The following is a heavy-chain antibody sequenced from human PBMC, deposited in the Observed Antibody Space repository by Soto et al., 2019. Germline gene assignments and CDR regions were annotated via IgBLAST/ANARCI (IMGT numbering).Heavy chain of an antibody. J-gene: IGHJ6*02. CDR3: ARWRTVTTDYYYGMDV. V-gene: IGHV1-8*01. CDR1: GYTFTSYD. CDR2: MNPNSGNT. D-gene: IGHD4-17*01. Sequence: ASVKVSCKTSGYTFTSYDINWVRQATGQGLEWMGWMNPNSGNTGYAQKFQGRVTMTRNTSISTAYMELSSLRSEDTAVYYCARWRTVTTDYYYGMDVWGQGTTVTVSS.